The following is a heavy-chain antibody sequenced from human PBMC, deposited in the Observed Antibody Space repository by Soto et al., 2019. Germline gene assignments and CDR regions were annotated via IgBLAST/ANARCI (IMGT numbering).Heavy chain of an antibody. CDR2: LISSGESP. V-gene: IGHV3-23*01. J-gene: IGHJ4*02. D-gene: IGHD6-19*01. Sequence: VESLIISCSASGFTFSTQAMAWVRQAPGKGLEWVSALISSGESPDYADSVKGRFTISRDNSKNTLYLQMNSLRADDTAVYYCAKDLHGSGWSFDQWGQGTVVTVSS. CDR1: GFTFSTQA. CDR3: AKDLHGSGWSFDQ.